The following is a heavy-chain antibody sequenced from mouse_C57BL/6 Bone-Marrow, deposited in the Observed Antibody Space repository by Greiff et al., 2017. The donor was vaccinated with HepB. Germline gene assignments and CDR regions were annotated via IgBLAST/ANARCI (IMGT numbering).Heavy chain of an antibody. Sequence: VQLQQSGAELAKPGASVKLSCKASGYTFTSYWMHWVKQRPGQGLEWIGYINPSSGYTKYNQKFKDKATLTADKSSSTAYMQLSSLTYEDSAVYYFARHSGATTSRLCQKPYGSDSYFDVWGTGTTVTVSS. CDR3: ARHSGATTSRLCQKPYGSDSYFDV. J-gene: IGHJ1*03. V-gene: IGHV1-7*01. D-gene: IGHD1-1*01. CDR2: INPSSGYT. CDR1: GYTFTSYW.